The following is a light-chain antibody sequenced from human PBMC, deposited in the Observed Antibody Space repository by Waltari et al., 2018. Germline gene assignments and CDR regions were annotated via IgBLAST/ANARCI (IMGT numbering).Light chain of an antibody. Sequence: EIVLTQSPGTLSLSLGERATLSCRARQSLSSSYLTWDQQKSAQAPGLLVYGASSRATCIPDRISGGGAVTDFTLTISRLEPEDFAVYFCQQYASPPRTFGGGTKVEIK. J-gene: IGKJ4*01. CDR2: GAS. CDR3: QQYASPPRT. CDR1: QSLSSSY. V-gene: IGKV3-20*01.